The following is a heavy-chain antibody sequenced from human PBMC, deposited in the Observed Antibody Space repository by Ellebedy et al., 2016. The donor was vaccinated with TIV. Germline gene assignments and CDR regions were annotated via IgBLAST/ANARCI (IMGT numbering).Heavy chain of an antibody. Sequence: PGGSLRLSCSASGFTFSSYAMHWVRQAPGKGLEYISAIVSNGDSTYYANSVKGRFIISRDNSKNTLYLQMSSLRLEDTAVYYCVKAWVDWGQGTLVTVSS. CDR1: GFTFSSYA. J-gene: IGHJ4*02. CDR3: VKAWVD. CDR2: IVSNGDST. V-gene: IGHV3-64D*06. D-gene: IGHD2-15*01.